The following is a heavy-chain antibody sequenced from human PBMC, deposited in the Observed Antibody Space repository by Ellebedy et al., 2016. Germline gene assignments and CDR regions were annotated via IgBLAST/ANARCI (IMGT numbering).Heavy chain of an antibody. CDR3: ARVGDYYYMDV. J-gene: IGHJ6*03. V-gene: IGHV3-21*01. CDR1: GFTFSSYS. CDR2: ISSSSSYI. D-gene: IGHD3-10*01. Sequence: GGSLRLSXAASGFTFSSYSMNWVRQAPGKGLEWVSSISSSSSYIYYADSVKSRFTISRDNAKNSLYLQMNSLRAEDTAVYYCARVGDYYYMDVWGKGTTVTVSS.